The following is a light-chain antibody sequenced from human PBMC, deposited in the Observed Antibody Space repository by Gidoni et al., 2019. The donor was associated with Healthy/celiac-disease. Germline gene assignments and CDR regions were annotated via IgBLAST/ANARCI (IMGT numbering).Light chain of an antibody. CDR1: KSISSY. CDR3: QQSYCTPLYT. J-gene: IGKJ2*01. V-gene: IGKV1-39*01. Sequence: DIKMTQSPSSLSASVGDGVTITCRASKSISSYLNWYQQKPGNAPKLLIYAASSLQSGVPSRFSGSGSGTDCTLIISSLQPEDFATYYCQQSYCTPLYTFGQGTKLEIK. CDR2: AAS.